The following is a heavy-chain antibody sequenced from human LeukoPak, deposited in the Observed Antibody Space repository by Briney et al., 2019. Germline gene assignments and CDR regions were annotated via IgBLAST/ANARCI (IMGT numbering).Heavy chain of an antibody. CDR1: GSSISSGFY. V-gene: IGHV4-38-2*02. Sequence: SETLSLTCTVSGSSISSGFYWAWIRQSPVKGLELIGSMSHGGGNTYYRPALKSRATISVDTSKNQFFLRLSSVTAADTAVYYCAREIGSGEGLYSTGWFDPWGQGIQVTVSS. CDR2: MSHGGGNT. J-gene: IGHJ5*02. CDR3: AREIGSGEGLYSTGWFDP. D-gene: IGHD2-21*01.